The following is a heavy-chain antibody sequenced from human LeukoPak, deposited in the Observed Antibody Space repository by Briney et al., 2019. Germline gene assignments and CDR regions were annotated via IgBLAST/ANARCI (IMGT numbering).Heavy chain of an antibody. CDR1: GFTFSSYA. D-gene: IGHD3-22*01. J-gene: IGHJ4*02. CDR3: AKGAYNYDSSGYYYYFDY. V-gene: IGHV3-23*01. CDR2: ISGSGGST. Sequence: PGGSLRLSCAASGFTFSSYAMSWVRQAPGKGLEWVSAISGSGGSTYYADSVKGRFTISRDNSKNTLYLQMNSLRAEDTAVYYCAKGAYNYDSSGYYYYFDYWGQGTLVTVSS.